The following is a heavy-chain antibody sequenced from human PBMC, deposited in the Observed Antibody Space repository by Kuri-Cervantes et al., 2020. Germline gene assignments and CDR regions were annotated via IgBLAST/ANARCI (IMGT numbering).Heavy chain of an antibody. D-gene: IGHD6-19*01. V-gene: IGHV1-69*05. CDR3: ATYYPPSISVAGGWFDP. Sequence: SVKVSCKASGGTFSSYAISWVRQAPGQGLEWMGGIIPIFGTANHAQKFQGRVTITTDESTSTAYMELSSLRSEDTAVYYCATYYPPSISVAGGWFDPWGQGTLVTVSS. J-gene: IGHJ5*02. CDR2: IIPIFGTA. CDR1: GGTFSSYA.